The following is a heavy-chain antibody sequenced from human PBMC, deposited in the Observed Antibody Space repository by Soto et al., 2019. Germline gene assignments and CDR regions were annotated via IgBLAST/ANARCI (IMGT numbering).Heavy chain of an antibody. J-gene: IGHJ5*02. CDR1: GFTFSSYT. CDR2: ISTSSSHI. Sequence: PGGSLRLSCAASGFTFSSYTMNWVRQAPGKGLEWVSSISTSSSHIYYADSVRGRFTISRDNAKNSLYLQMNSLRAEDTAVYYCARVPIAVAGIYWFDPWGQGTLVTVSS. CDR3: ARVPIAVAGIYWFDP. D-gene: IGHD6-19*01. V-gene: IGHV3-21*01.